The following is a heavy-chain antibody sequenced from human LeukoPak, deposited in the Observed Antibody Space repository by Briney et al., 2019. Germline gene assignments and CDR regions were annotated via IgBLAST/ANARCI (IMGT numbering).Heavy chain of an antibody. CDR1: GFTFGSYA. D-gene: IGHD6-13*01. V-gene: IGHV3-48*01. CDR3: ALIAAAGTTHYFDY. CDR2: ISSSSSTI. Sequence: PGGSLRLSCAASGFTFGSYAMHWVRQAPGKGLEWVSYISSSSSTIYYADSVKGRFTISRDNAKNSLYLQMNSLRAEDTAVYYCALIAAAGTTHYFDYWGQGTLVTVSS. J-gene: IGHJ4*02.